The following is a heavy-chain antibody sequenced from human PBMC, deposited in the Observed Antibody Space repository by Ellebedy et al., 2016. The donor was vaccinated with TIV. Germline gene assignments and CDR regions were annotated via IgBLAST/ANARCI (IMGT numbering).Heavy chain of an antibody. J-gene: IGHJ4*02. V-gene: IGHV3-9*01. D-gene: IGHD6-19*01. CDR1: GFSFDSYA. Sequence: SLKISXVASGFSFDSYALHWVRQAPGKGLQWVSGISWNSDSIGYADSVKGRFTISRDNAKNSVYLQMNSLRAADTAFYYCAKSSLAVAGEAEFDYWGQGTLVTVSS. CDR2: ISWNSDSI. CDR3: AKSSLAVAGEAEFDY.